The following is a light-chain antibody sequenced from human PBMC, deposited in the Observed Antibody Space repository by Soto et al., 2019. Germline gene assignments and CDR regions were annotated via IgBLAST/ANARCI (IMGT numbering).Light chain of an antibody. CDR3: SSYTTSSTRV. Sequence: QSVLTQPPSASGSPGQSVTISCTGTSSDVGGYNYVSWYQQHPGKAPKLMIYEVSKRPSGVPDRFSGSKSGNTATLTVSELQAEDEADYYCSSYTTSSTRVFGTGTKVTVL. J-gene: IGLJ1*01. CDR1: SSDVGGYNY. V-gene: IGLV2-8*01. CDR2: EVS.